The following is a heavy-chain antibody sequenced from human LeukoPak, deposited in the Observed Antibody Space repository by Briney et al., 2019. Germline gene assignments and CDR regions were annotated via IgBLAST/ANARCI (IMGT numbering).Heavy chain of an antibody. D-gene: IGHD3-10*02. J-gene: IGHJ6*04. CDR2: ISSSGSTI. CDR3: AELGITMIGGV. Sequence: GGSLRLSCAASGFTFSTYPVIWVRQAPGKGLEWVSYISSSGSTIYYADSVKGRFTISRDNAKNSLYLQMNSLRAEDTAVYYCAELGITMIGGVWGKGTTVTISS. V-gene: IGHV3-48*04. CDR1: GFTFSTYP.